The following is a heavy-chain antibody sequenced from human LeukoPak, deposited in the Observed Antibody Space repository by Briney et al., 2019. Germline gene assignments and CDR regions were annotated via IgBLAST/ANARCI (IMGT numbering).Heavy chain of an antibody. Sequence: SETLSLTCTVSGGSISSSSYYWGWIRQPPGKGLEWIGSIYYSGSTYYNPSLKSRVTISVDTSKNQFSLKLSSVTAADTAVYYCARARNYYDSSGYYSANLDYWGQGTLVTVSS. CDR2: IYYSGST. CDR1: GGSISSSSYY. CDR3: ARARNYYDSSGYYSANLDY. V-gene: IGHV4-39*07. D-gene: IGHD3-22*01. J-gene: IGHJ4*02.